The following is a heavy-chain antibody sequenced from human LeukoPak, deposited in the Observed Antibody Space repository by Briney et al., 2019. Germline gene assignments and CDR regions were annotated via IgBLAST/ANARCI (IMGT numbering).Heavy chain of an antibody. J-gene: IGHJ6*03. Sequence: PSETLSLTCTVSGYSISSGYYWGWIRQPPGKGLEWIGYIYYSGSTNYNPSLKSRVTISVDSSKNQFSLKLSSVTAADTAVYYCARTTEGGYTYDYFYYYYMDVWGKGTTVTISS. CDR2: IYYSGST. CDR3: ARTTEGGYTYDYFYYYYMDV. V-gene: IGHV4-61*01. CDR1: GYSISSGYY. D-gene: IGHD5-18*01.